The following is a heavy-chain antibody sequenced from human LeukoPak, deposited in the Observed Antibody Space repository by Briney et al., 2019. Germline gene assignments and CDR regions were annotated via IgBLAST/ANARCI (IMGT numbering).Heavy chain of an antibody. D-gene: IGHD3-16*01. V-gene: IGHV4-39*01. CDR2: IYYTGTT. CDR1: GGSISSSSYY. CDR3: ARHVSYIRYFED. J-gene: IGHJ1*01. Sequence: KPSETLSLTCTVSGGSISSSSYYWGWIRQPPGKGLEWIGSIYYTGTTYYNPSLKSRVTISVDTSKNQFSLKLSSVTAADAAVYYCARHVSYIRYFEDWGQGTLVTVSS.